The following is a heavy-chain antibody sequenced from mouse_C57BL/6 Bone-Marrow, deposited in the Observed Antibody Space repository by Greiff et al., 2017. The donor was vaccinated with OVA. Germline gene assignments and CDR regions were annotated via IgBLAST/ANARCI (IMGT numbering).Heavy chain of an antibody. V-gene: IGHV5-4*01. CDR1: GFTFSSYA. CDR2: ISDGGSYT. D-gene: IGHD2-4*01. J-gene: IGHJ2*01. CDR3: ARDDYDLYYFDY. Sequence: EVKLMESGGGLVKPGGSLKLSCAASGFTFSSYAMSWVRQTPEKRLEWVATISDGGSYTYYPDNVKGRFTISRDNAKNNLYLQMSHLKSEDTAMYYCARDDYDLYYFDYWGQGTTLTVSS.